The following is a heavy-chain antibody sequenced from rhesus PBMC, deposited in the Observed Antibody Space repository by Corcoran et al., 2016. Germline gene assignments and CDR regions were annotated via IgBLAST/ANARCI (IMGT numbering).Heavy chain of an antibody. CDR1: GFTFSSYG. CDR3: AKEGYGWEPPY. V-gene: IGHV3S5*01. CDR2: INSGGGST. J-gene: IGHJ4*01. Sequence: EVQLVETGGGLVQPGGSLKLSCAASGFTFSSYGMNCVRQAPGKGLEWVSAINSGGGSTYYAAYVKGRFTIYRDNAKNTLSLQMNSLRAEDTAVYYCAKEGYGWEPPYWGQGVLVTVSS. D-gene: IGHD1-44*02.